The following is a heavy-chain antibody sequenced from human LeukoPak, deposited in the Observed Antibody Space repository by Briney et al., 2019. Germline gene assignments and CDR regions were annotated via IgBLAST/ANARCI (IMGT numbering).Heavy chain of an antibody. CDR1: GGSISSGDYY. Sequence: PSETLSLTCTVSGGSISSGDYYWNWIRQHPGKGLEWIGYIYYSGSTYYNPSLKSRLTISVDTSKNQFSLKLRSVTAADTALYYCEREQRTLEGYCSSTSCYAGNWFDPWGHGTLVTVSS. CDR3: EREQRTLEGYCSSTSCYAGNWFDP. D-gene: IGHD2-2*01. V-gene: IGHV4-31*03. CDR2: IYYSGST. J-gene: IGHJ5*02.